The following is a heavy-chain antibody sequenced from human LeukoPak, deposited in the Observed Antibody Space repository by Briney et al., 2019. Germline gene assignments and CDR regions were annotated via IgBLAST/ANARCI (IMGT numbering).Heavy chain of an antibody. J-gene: IGHJ5*02. CDR2: IYYSGST. Sequence: SETLSLTCTVSGGSISSYYWSWIRQPPGKGLEWIGYIYYSGSTNYNPSLKSRITISVDTSKNQFSLNLSSVTAADTAVYYCVRGKAAAGAIWFDPWGQGTLVTVSS. D-gene: IGHD6-13*01. CDR1: GGSISSYY. V-gene: IGHV4-59*01. CDR3: VRGKAAAGAIWFDP.